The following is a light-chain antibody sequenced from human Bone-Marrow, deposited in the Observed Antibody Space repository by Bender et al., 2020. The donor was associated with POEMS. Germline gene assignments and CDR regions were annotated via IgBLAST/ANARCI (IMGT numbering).Light chain of an antibody. Sequence: GTAPKLLIYTNTNRPSGVTDRFSGSKSGTSASLAITGLQAEDEAYYYCQSYDSTLSVVFGGGTKLTVL. V-gene: IGLV1-40*01. CDR2: TNT. J-gene: IGLJ2*01. CDR3: QSYDSTLSVV.